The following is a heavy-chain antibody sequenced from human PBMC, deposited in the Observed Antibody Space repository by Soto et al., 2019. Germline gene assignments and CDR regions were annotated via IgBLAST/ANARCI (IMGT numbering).Heavy chain of an antibody. CDR1: GAAVSGGGQY. CDR2: IYYIGST. CDR3: ARERVLGDGGGFDV. D-gene: IGHD2-15*01. V-gene: IGHV4-31*03. J-gene: IGHJ6*02. Sequence: QVHLQESGPGLLKPSQTLSLTCTVSGAAVSGGGQYWNWVRQLPGKGLEWIGNIYYIGSTDYNPSLKSRLTISFDTSKNQFSLKLISVTAADTAVYYCARERVLGDGGGFDVWGQGTTVTVSS.